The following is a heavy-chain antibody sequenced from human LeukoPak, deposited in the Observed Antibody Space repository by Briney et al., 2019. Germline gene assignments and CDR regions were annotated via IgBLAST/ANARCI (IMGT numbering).Heavy chain of an antibody. J-gene: IGHJ4*02. V-gene: IGHV4/OR15-8*01. CDR1: GDITHY. D-gene: IGHD1-26*01. CDR3: VRCGSYCLDY. CDR2: IYRTGSA. Sequence: SETLSLTCAVSGDITHYWGRVRQPPGKGLEWIGEIYRTGSANYNPSLKSRVTISVDKSKNQFSLSLNSVTAADTAVYYCVRCGSYCLDYWGQGTLVTVSS.